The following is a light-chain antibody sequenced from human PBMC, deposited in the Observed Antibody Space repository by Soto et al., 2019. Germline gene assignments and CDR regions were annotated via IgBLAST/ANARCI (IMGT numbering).Light chain of an antibody. CDR1: RSDVGDYKY. Sequence: QSALPQPPSASGSPGQSVTISCTGSRSDVGDYKYVSWYQQYPGKAPKLIIYEVNRRPSGVPDRFSGSKSDNAASLTVSGLQAEDEADYYCCSYAGSSYVFGSGTKVTVL. CDR2: EVN. V-gene: IGLV2-8*01. J-gene: IGLJ1*01. CDR3: CSYAGSSYV.